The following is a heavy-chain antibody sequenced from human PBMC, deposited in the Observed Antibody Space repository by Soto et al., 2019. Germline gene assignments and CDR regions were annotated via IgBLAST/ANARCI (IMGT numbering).Heavy chain of an antibody. J-gene: IGHJ5*02. D-gene: IGHD2-15*01. V-gene: IGHV1-69*13. CDR3: ARASGIVVVVAATPVSWFDP. CDR1: GYTFSSYA. CDR2: IIPIFGTA. Sequence: SVKVSCKASGYTFSSYAISWVRQAPGQGLEWMGGIIPIFGTANYAQKFQGRVTITADESTSTAYMELSSLRSEDTAVYYCARASGIVVVVAATPVSWFDPWGQGTLVTVSS.